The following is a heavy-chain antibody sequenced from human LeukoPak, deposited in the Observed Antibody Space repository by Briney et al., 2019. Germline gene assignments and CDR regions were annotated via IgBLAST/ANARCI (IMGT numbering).Heavy chain of an antibody. CDR1: GFTVSSNY. V-gene: IGHV3-66*01. J-gene: IGHJ4*02. CDR2: IYSGGST. D-gene: IGHD3-10*01. CDR3: ARDRAYGSGRAFDY. Sequence: GGSLRLSCAASGFTVSSNYMSWVRQAPGKGLEWVSVIYSGGSTYYADSVKGRFTISRDNSKNTLYLQMNSLRAEDTAVYYCARDRAYGSGRAFDYWGQGTLVTVSS.